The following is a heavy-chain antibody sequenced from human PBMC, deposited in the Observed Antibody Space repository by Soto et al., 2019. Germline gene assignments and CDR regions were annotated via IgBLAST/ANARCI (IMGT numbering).Heavy chain of an antibody. CDR2: MNPNSGNT. V-gene: IGHV1-8*02. J-gene: IGHJ4*02. CDR3: ARGPALIRYFDWLDPHFDY. CDR1: GYTFTSYA. D-gene: IGHD3-9*01. Sequence: GASVKVSCKASGYTFTSYATHWVRQAPGQRLEWMGWMNPNSGNTGYAQKFQGRVTMTRNTSISTAYMELSSLRSEDTAVYYCARGPALIRYFDWLDPHFDYWGQGTLVTVSS.